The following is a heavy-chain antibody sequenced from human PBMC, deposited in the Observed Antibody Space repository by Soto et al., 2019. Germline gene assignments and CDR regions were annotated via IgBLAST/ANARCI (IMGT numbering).Heavy chain of an antibody. CDR2: INPSGGST. CDR3: AMTLYCTNGVCYPPAN. J-gene: IGHJ4*02. CDR1: GYTFTSYY. D-gene: IGHD2-8*01. V-gene: IGHV1-46*03. Sequence: EASVKVSCKASGYTFTSYYMHWVRQAPGQGLEWMGIINPSGGSTSYAQKFQGRVTMTRDTSTSTVYMELSSLRSEDTAVYYCAMTLYCTNGVCYPPANWGQGTLVTVSS.